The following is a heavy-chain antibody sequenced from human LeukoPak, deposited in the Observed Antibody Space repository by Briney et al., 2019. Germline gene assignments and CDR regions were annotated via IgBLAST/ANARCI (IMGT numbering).Heavy chain of an antibody. CDR3: AGGYSYGSTYYYMDV. V-gene: IGHV4-61*09. CDR2: INHSGST. Sequence: PSQTLSLTCTVSGGSISSGSYYWSWIRQPAGKGLEWIGEINHSGSTNYNPSLKSRVTISVDTSKNQFSLKLSSVTAADTAVYYCAGGYSYGSTYYYMDVWGKGTTVTISS. CDR1: GGSISSGSYY. D-gene: IGHD5-18*01. J-gene: IGHJ6*03.